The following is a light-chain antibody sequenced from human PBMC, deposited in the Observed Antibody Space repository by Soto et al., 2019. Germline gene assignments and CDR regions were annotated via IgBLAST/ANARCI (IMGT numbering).Light chain of an antibody. CDR2: EVN. V-gene: IGLV2-8*01. CDR3: SSYGGYNNVV. CDR1: SSDVGGYNY. Sequence: QSVLTQPPSASGSPGQSVTISCTGTSSDVGGYNYVSWFQQHPGKAPKLIIHEVNRRPSGVPDRFSGSKSGNTASLTVSGLQAEDEGTYYCSSYGGYNNVVFGTGTKVTVL. J-gene: IGLJ1*01.